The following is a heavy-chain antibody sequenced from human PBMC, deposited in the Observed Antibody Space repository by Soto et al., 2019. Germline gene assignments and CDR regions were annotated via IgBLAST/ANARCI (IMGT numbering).Heavy chain of an antibody. CDR1: GGSINTGGYY. CDR2: IYFSGNT. J-gene: IGHJ3*02. Sequence: QVQLQQSGPGLVKPSQTLSLTCTVSGGSINTGGYYWSWIRQHPGKGLEWIGYIYFSGNTYYNPSLKSRVTISADKSKSQFSLKLSAVTAADTAVYYCARDHGNAFDIWGQGTMVTVSS. V-gene: IGHV4-31*03. CDR3: ARDHGNAFDI.